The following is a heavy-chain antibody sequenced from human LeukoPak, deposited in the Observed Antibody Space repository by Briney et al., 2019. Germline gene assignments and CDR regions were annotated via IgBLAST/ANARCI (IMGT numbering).Heavy chain of an antibody. CDR1: GGSFSGYY. V-gene: IGHV4-34*01. CDR3: ARLGPLFVGVPAAFNWFDP. J-gene: IGHJ5*02. CDR2: INHSGST. D-gene: IGHD2-2*01. Sequence: PSETLSLTCAVYGGSFSGYYWSWIRQPPGKGLEWIGEINHSGSTNYNPSLKSRVTISVDTSKNQFSLKLSSVTAADTAVYYCARLGPLFVGVPAAFNWFDPWGQGTLVTVSS.